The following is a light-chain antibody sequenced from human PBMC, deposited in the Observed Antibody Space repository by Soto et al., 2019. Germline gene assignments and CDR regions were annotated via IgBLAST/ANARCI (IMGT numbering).Light chain of an antibody. J-gene: IGKJ5*01. CDR2: GAS. CDR1: QSVNSN. CDR3: QQYNYWIT. Sequence: EIVMTKSPAALSVSPGERATLSCRASQSVNSNLAWYQHKPGQAPRLLIYGASTRATGIPARFSGSGSGTEFTLTISSLQSEDFAVYYCQQYNYWITFGQGTRLEIK. V-gene: IGKV3-15*01.